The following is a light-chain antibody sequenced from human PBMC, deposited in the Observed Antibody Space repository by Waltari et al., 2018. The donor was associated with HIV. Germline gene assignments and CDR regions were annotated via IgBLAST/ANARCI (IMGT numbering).Light chain of an antibody. CDR2: DNN. Sequence: QSVFTQPPSMSAAPGPNVSISCSGRNSNLGSIYVSWYQQIPPKAPKLLIYDNNKRPSGIPDRCSGSKSRTSASLDSTGLQTGDEADDYCGTWDGRLTAGVFGGGTKLTVL. CDR1: NSNLGSIY. J-gene: IGLJ3*02. CDR3: GTWDGRLTAGV. V-gene: IGLV1-51*01.